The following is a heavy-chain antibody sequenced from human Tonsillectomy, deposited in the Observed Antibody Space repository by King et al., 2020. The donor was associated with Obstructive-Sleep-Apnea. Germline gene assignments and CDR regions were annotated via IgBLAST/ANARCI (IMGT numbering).Heavy chain of an antibody. D-gene: IGHD3-10*01. CDR1: GFAFTSYG. V-gene: IGHV3-30*18. Sequence: VQLVQSGGGVVQPGRSLRLSCAASGFAFTSYGMHWVRQAPGKGLGWGAVISYDGSNKYYADSVKGRFTISRDNSKNTLSLHMNSLRLEDTAVYYCAKDRGFGEKPTLFDYWGQGTLVTVSS. CDR2: ISYDGSNK. J-gene: IGHJ4*02. CDR3: AKDRGFGEKPTLFDY.